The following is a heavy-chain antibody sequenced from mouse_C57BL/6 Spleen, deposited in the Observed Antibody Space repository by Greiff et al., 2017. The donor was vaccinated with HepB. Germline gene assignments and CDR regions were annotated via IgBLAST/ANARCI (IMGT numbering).Heavy chain of an antibody. V-gene: IGHV1-69*01. CDR2: IDPSDSYT. CDR1: GYTFTSYW. Sequence: QQSCKASGYTFTSYWMNWVKQRPGQGLEWIGEIDPSDSYTNYNQKFKGKSTLTVDKSSSTAYMQLSSLTSEDSAVYYCARSYYSNYAYFDYWGQGTTLTVSS. D-gene: IGHD2-5*01. CDR3: ARSYYSNYAYFDY. J-gene: IGHJ2*01.